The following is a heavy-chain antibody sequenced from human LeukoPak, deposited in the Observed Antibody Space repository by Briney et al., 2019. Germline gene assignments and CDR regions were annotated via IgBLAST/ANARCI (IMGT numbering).Heavy chain of an antibody. CDR1: GGSISSYY. D-gene: IGHD3-10*01. Sequence: SETLSLTCTVSGGSISSYYWSWIRQPPGKGLEWIGCIYYSGSTNYKPSLKSRATISVDTSKNQFSLKLSSVTAADTAVYYCARVEEGYGSGRRENYYYYYMDVWGKGTTVTISS. J-gene: IGHJ6*03. CDR2: IYYSGST. V-gene: IGHV4-59*01. CDR3: ARVEEGYGSGRRENYYYYYMDV.